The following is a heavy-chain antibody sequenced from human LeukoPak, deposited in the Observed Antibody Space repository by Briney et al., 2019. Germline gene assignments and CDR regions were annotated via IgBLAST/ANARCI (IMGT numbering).Heavy chain of an antibody. CDR1: GYTFTGDY. V-gene: IGHV1-2*06. D-gene: IGHD1-26*01. J-gene: IGHJ4*02. CDR2: INPDSGDT. Sequence: ASVKVSCKASGYTFTGDYMHWVRQAPGQGLEWMGRINPDSGDTNYAQKFQGRVTMTRDTSINTAYMELSRLTSDDTAVYYCARDRLGNYYLFDFWGQGTLVTVSS. CDR3: ARDRLGNYYLFDF.